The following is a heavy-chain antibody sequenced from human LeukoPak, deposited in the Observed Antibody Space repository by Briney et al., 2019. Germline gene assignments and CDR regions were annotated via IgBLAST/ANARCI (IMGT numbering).Heavy chain of an antibody. Sequence: PGGSLRLSCAASGFTVSSNYMSWVRQAPGKGLEWVSVIYSGGSTYYADSVKGRFTISRDNSKNTLYLQMNSLRAEDTAVYYCAKDLKPYYYDSSGYYADAFDIWGQGTMVTVSS. J-gene: IGHJ3*02. CDR2: IYSGGST. D-gene: IGHD3-22*01. CDR3: AKDLKPYYYDSSGYYADAFDI. V-gene: IGHV3-53*01. CDR1: GFTVSSNY.